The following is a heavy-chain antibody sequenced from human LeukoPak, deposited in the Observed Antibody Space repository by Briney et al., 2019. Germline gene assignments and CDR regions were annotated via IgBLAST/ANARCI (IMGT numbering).Heavy chain of an antibody. Sequence: PSETLSLTCAVSGGSISSGGYSWSWIRQPPGRGLEWIVYIYQSGSTYYNPSLKSRVTISVDRSKNQFSLKLRSVTAADTAVYYCAREVYYGSGSYYEGWFDPWGQGTLVTVSS. CDR3: AREVYYGSGSYYEGWFDP. J-gene: IGHJ5*02. V-gene: IGHV4-30-2*01. CDR2: IYQSGST. D-gene: IGHD3-10*01. CDR1: GGSISSGGYS.